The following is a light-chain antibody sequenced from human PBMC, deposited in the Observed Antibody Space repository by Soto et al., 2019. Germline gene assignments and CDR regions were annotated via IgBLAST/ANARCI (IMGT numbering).Light chain of an antibody. Sequence: EIVMTQSPATLSVSPGERATLSCRASQSVSSNLAWYQQKPGQAPRLLIYGASTRAIGIPARFSGSRSGTEFTLTISSLQSEDFAVYYCQQYNNWPALTFGGGTKVEIK. J-gene: IGKJ4*01. CDR1: QSVSSN. CDR3: QQYNNWPALT. CDR2: GAS. V-gene: IGKV3-15*01.